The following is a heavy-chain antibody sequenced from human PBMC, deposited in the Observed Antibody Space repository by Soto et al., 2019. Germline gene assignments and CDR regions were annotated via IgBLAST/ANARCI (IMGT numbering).Heavy chain of an antibody. CDR1: GFMFGSYW. CDR2: IKRDGSEK. Sequence: GGSLRLSCTASGFMFGSYWMTWVRHVPGKGLQWVANIKRDGSEKYYVDFVKGRFTISRDNADNSVFLDMNNLRVDDAATYYCARVRATDYEIDYWGQGALVTVSS. V-gene: IGHV3-7*03. J-gene: IGHJ4*02. D-gene: IGHD4-17*01. CDR3: ARVRATDYEIDY.